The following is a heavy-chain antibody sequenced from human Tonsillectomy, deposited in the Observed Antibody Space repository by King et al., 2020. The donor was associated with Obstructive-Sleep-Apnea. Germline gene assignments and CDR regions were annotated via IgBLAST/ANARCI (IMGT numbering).Heavy chain of an antibody. D-gene: IGHD6-13*01. CDR3: AGEGAAGTNCFDP. CDR1: GGSISTSNVY. CDR2: IYYSGRT. J-gene: IGHJ5*02. Sequence: LQLQESGPGLVKPSETLSLTCTVSGGSISTSNVYWGWIRQSPGRGLEWIGTIYYSGRTSYSPSLKSRVTLSVDTSKNQFSLKLTSVTAADTAVYYCAGEGAAGTNCFDPWGQGTLVTVSS. V-gene: IGHV4-39*07.